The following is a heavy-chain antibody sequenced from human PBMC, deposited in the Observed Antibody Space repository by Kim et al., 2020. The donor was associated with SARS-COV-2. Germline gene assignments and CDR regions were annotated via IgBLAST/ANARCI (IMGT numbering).Heavy chain of an antibody. Sequence: ASVKVSFKASGYSFSSYAIHWVRQAPGQRLEWMGWINAGKGNTKYSQKFQARVTFTRDTSANTAYMELSSLRSEDTAVYFCARDSVGYCSSTSCLNYGMDVWGQGTAVTVSS. J-gene: IGHJ6*02. D-gene: IGHD2-2*01. CDR1: GYSFSSYA. CDR2: INAGKGNT. CDR3: ARDSVGYCSSTSCLNYGMDV. V-gene: IGHV1-3*01.